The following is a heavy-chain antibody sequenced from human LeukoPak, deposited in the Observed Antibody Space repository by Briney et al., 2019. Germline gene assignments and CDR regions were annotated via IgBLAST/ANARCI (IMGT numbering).Heavy chain of an antibody. D-gene: IGHD3-9*01. J-gene: IGHJ4*02. V-gene: IGHV1-46*01. CDR3: ARGNTPPSYYDILTGYLTYFDY. CDR1: GYTFTSYY. CDR2: INPSGGST. Sequence: ASVKVSCKASGYTFTSYYMHWVRQAPGQGLEWMGIINPSGGSTSYAQKFQGRVTMTRDMSTSTVYMELSSLRSEDTAVYYCARGNTPPSYYDILTGYLTYFDYWGQGTLVTVSS.